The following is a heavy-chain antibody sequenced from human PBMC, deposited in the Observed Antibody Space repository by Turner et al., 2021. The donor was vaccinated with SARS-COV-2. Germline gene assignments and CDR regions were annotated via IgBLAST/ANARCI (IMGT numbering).Heavy chain of an antibody. D-gene: IGHD3-22*01. CDR3: ATPSVSYDSSGYFHFDL. J-gene: IGHJ2*01. CDR2: IYYSVST. CDR1: GGSISSSSYS. V-gene: IGHV4-39*01. Sequence: QLQLQESGPGLVKPSETLSLPCTVSGGSISSSSYSWGWIRQPPGKGLEWIGSIYYSVSTYYTPSLKSRVSISVDTSKNQFSLRLSSVTAADTSVYYCATPSVSYDSSGYFHFDLWGRGTLVTVSS.